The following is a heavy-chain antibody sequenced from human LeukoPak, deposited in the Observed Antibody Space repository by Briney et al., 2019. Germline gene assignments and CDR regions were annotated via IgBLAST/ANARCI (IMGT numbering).Heavy chain of an antibody. V-gene: IGHV3-48*03. CDR3: AEPGITMMGGV. CDR1: GFTFSTYD. Sequence: PGGSLRLSCAGSGFTFSTYDMNWVRQAPGKGLEWVSYISSSGSTIYYADSVKGRFTISRDNAKNSLYLQMNSLRAEDTAVYYCAEPGITMMGGVGEKGPTVTISS. CDR2: ISSSGSTI. J-gene: IGHJ6*04. D-gene: IGHD3-22*01.